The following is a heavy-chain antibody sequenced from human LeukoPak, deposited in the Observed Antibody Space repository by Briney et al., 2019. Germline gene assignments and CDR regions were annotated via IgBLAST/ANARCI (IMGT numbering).Heavy chain of an antibody. CDR1: GDSISSYY. CDR2: IYYSGST. D-gene: IGHD6-19*01. CDR3: ARGSSSGWFLGDV. Sequence: SETLSLTCTVSGDSISSYYWSWIRQPPGKGLEGIGYIYYSGSTSYNPSLKSRVTISVDTSKNQFSLKLSSVTAADTAVYHCARGSSSGWFLGDVWGKGTTVTVSS. V-gene: IGHV4-59*01. J-gene: IGHJ6*04.